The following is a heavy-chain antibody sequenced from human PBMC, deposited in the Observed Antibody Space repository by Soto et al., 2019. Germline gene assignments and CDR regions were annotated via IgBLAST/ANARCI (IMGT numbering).Heavy chain of an antibody. D-gene: IGHD5-12*01. CDR3: ARVAIASYNWFDP. V-gene: IGHV4-4*09. CDR2: THHSGYT. CDR1: RALIIKYY. Sequence: SETLSLTCTVSRALIIKYYWDWVRQAPGKGLEWIGFTHHSGYTSYSPSLKSRVTISLDPSKNQFSLKLSSVTAADTAIYYCARVAIASYNWFDPWGQGTLVTVSS. J-gene: IGHJ5*02.